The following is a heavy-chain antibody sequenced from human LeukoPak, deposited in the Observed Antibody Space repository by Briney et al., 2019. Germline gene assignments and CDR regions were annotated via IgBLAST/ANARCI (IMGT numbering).Heavy chain of an antibody. CDR1: GGTFSSYA. D-gene: IGHD4-17*01. V-gene: IGHV1-69*13. Sequence: SVKVSCKASGGTFSSYAISWVRQAPGQGLEWMGGIIPIFGTANYAQKFQGRVTITADESTSTAYMELSSLRSEDTAVYYCARDAGLTTGGWWFDPWGQGTLVTVSP. CDR3: ARDAGLTTGGWWFDP. CDR2: IIPIFGTA. J-gene: IGHJ5*02.